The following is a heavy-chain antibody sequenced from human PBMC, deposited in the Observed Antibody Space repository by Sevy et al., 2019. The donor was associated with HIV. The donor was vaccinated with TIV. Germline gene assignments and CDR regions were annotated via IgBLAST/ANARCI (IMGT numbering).Heavy chain of an antibody. Sequence: GGSLRLSCAASEFTFSSYGMHWVRQAPGKGLEWVAVIWYDGSNKYYADSVKGRFTISRDNSKNTLYLQMNSLRAEDTAVYYCARDLGAYSSSSPLDYWGQGTLVTVSS. CDR1: EFTFSSYG. D-gene: IGHD6-6*01. CDR3: ARDLGAYSSSSPLDY. CDR2: IWYDGSNK. J-gene: IGHJ4*02. V-gene: IGHV3-33*01.